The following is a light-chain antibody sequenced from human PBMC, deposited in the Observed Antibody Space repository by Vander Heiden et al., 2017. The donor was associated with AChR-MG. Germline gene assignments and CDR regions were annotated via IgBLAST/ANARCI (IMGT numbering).Light chain of an antibody. V-gene: IGLV4-69*01. CDR1: SGHSSYA. CDR2: LNSDGSH. CDR3: QTWGTGPRRV. J-gene: IGLJ3*02. Sequence: QLVLTQSPSASASLGASVKLTCTLSSGHSSYAIAWHQQQPEKGPRYWMKLNSDGSHSKGDGIPDRFSGSSSGAERYLTISSLQSEDEADYYCQTWGTGPRRVFGGGTKLTVL.